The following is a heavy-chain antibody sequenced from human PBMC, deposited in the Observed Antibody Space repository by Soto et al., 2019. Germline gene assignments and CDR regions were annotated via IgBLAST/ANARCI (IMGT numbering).Heavy chain of an antibody. V-gene: IGHV1-46*01. D-gene: IGHD3-10*01. CDR3: ARDVLGFGEPRYYYYGMDV. CDR1: GYTFASHY. Sequence: GSSEQVSYKASGYTFASHYMHWVRQAPGQGLEWMGRINRIGGSKSYAQKFQGRVTMTRGTSTSKVYMELSSLRFEDTAVDYWARDVLGFGEPRYYYYGMDVWGQGTTVTVSS. J-gene: IGHJ6*02. CDR2: INRIGGSK.